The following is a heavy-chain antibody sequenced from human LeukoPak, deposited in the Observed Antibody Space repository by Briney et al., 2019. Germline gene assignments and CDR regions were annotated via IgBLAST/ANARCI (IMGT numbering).Heavy chain of an antibody. V-gene: IGHV3-48*01. Sequence: GGSLRLSCAASGFTFSSYSMNWVRQAPGKGLECVSYISSSSSTRYYADSVKGRFTISRDNAKNSLYLQMNSLRAEDTAVYYCARGRVITMVRGVLVYWGQGTLVTVSS. CDR3: ARGRVITMVRGVLVY. CDR1: GFTFSSYS. D-gene: IGHD3-10*01. CDR2: ISSSSSTR. J-gene: IGHJ4*02.